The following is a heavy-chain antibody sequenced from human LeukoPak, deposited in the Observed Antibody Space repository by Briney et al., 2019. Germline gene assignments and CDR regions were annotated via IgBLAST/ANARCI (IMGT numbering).Heavy chain of an antibody. CDR2: ISAYNGNT. Sequence: GASVKVSCKASGYTFTSYGISWVRQAPGQGLEWMGWISAYNGNTDYAQKLQGRVTMTTDTSTSTAYMELRSLRSDDTAVYYCARGQFPFVPTQYQLLYYYYGMDVWGQGTTVTVSS. J-gene: IGHJ6*02. V-gene: IGHV1-18*01. CDR3: ARGQFPFVPTQYQLLYYYYGMDV. D-gene: IGHD2-2*01. CDR1: GYTFTSYG.